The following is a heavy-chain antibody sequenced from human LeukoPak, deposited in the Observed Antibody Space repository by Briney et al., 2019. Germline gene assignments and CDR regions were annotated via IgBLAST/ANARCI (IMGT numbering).Heavy chain of an antibody. CDR2: INLDGSEK. CDR3: AKDSQLSTMIIRGDFDY. D-gene: IGHD3-22*01. CDR1: GFTFTSYW. Sequence: GGSLRLSCVASGFTFTSYWMTWVRQAPGKGLEWVANINLDGSEKHYVDSVKGRFTISRDNAKNSLYLQMNSLRAEDTAVYYCAKDSQLSTMIIRGDFDYWGQGTLVTVSS. V-gene: IGHV3-7*03. J-gene: IGHJ4*02.